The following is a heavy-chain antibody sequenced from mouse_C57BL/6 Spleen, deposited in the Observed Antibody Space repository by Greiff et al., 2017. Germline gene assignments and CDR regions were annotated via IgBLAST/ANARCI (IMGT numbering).Heavy chain of an antibody. CDR1: GYTFTDYY. CDR2: IYPGSGNT. J-gene: IGHJ2*01. CDR3: ARSPDYYGSPFDY. D-gene: IGHD1-1*01. V-gene: IGHV1-76*01. Sequence: QVQLQQSGAELVRPGASVKLSCKASGYTFTDYYINWVKQRPGQGLEWIARIYPGSGNTYYNEKFKGKATLTAEKSSSTAYMQLSSLTSEDSAVYFCARSPDYYGSPFDYWGQGTTLTVSS.